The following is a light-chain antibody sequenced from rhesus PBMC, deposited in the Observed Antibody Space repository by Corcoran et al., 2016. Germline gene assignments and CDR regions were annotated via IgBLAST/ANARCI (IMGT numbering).Light chain of an antibody. Sequence: DIQMTQSPSSLSASVGDTVNITCRASQSISSWLDWYQQKPGKAPKLLIYKAYSLQSVVPSRFSGSGSWTDFTLTIYILQPEDFVTYYCLQYISSPYSFGQGTKVEIK. J-gene: IGKJ2*01. CDR2: KAY. V-gene: IGKV1-22*01. CDR1: QSISSW. CDR3: LQYISSPYS.